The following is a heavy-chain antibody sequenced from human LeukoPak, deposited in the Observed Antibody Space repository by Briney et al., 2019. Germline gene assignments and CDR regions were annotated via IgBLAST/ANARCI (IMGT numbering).Heavy chain of an antibody. CDR1: GFTFSDYY. D-gene: IGHD6-19*01. Sequence: GGSLRLSCAASGFTFSDYYMSWIRQAPGKGLEWVSYISSSGSTIYYADSVKGRFTISRDNSKNTLYLQMNSLRAEDTAVYYCAKDPRYSSGWPGADAFDIWGQGTMVTVSS. V-gene: IGHV3-11*01. CDR2: ISSSGSTI. J-gene: IGHJ3*02. CDR3: AKDPRYSSGWPGADAFDI.